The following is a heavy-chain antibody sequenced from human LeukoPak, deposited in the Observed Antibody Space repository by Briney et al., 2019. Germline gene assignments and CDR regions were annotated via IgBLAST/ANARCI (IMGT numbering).Heavy chain of an antibody. CDR1: GFTFSNAW. J-gene: IGHJ4*02. V-gene: IGHV3-15*01. CDR2: IKSKTDGGTT. D-gene: IGHD2-2*01. Sequence: GSLRLSCAASGFTFSNAWMSWVRQAPGKGLEWVGRIKSKTDGGTTDYAAPVKGRFTISRGDSKNTLYLQMNSLKTEDTAVYYCTTGYCSSTSCYDRYFDYWGQGTLVTVSS. CDR3: TTGYCSSTSCYDRYFDY.